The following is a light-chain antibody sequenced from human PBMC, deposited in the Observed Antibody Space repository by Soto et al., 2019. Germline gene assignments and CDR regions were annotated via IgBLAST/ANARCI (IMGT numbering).Light chain of an antibody. CDR3: QQYNNWPPWT. CDR1: QSVSSN. Sequence: EIVMTQSPATLSVSPGERATLSCRASQSVSSNLAWYQQKPGQAPRLLIYSASTRATGIPARFSGSGSGTEFTLTISSLQSEDFAVSYCQQYNNWPPWTFGQGTKVAIK. J-gene: IGKJ1*01. CDR2: SAS. V-gene: IGKV3-15*01.